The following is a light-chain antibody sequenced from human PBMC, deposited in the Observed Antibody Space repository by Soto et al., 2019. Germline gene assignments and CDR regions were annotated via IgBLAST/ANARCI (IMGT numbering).Light chain of an antibody. CDR2: GTS. J-gene: IGLJ3*02. V-gene: IGLV1-40*01. CDR1: SSTIGAGYD. CDR3: QSYNTSLSGSL. Sequence: QSVLTQSPSVSGAPGQRVTISCTGSSSTIGAGYDVHWYQQLPGRAPKLLIYGTSNRPSGVPDRFSGSKSGTSAALAITGLQAEDEAEYYCQSYNTSLSGSLFGGGTKLTVL.